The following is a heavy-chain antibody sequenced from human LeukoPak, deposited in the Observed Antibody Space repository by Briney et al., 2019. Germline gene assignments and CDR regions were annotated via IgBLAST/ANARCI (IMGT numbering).Heavy chain of an antibody. CDR2: IRYDGSDK. CDR3: ARNSGSLGDM. CDR1: GFTFSSYG. J-gene: IGHJ1*01. D-gene: IGHD1-26*01. Sequence: GGSLRLSCAPSGFTFSSYGMHWVRQAPGKGLEWVAFIRYDGSDKHYADSVKGRFTISRDNSKDTLYLQMNNLRSEDTAVYYCARNSGSLGDMWGQGTLVTVSS. V-gene: IGHV3-30*02.